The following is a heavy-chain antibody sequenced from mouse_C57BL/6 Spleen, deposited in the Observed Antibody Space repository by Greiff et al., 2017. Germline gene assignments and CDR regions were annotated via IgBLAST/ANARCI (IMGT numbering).Heavy chain of an antibody. V-gene: IGHV1-64*01. D-gene: IGHD1-1*01. CDR3: AHYYGSSYEYYFDY. CDR2: IHTNSGST. Sequence: QVQLQQPGAELVKPGASVKLSCKASGYTFTSYWMHWVKQRPGQGLEWIGMIHTNSGSTNYNEKFKSKATLTVDKSSSTAYMQLSSLTSEDSAVYYCAHYYGSSYEYYFDYWGQGTTLTVSS. CDR1: GYTFTSYW. J-gene: IGHJ2*01.